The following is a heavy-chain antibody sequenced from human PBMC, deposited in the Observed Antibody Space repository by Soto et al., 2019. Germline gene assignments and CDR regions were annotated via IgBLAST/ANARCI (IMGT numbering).Heavy chain of an antibody. CDR2: IIPIFGTA. CDR3: ARDRGPHDSSGYYYVY. D-gene: IGHD3-22*01. J-gene: IGHJ4*02. Sequence: ASVKVSCKASGGTFSSYAISWVRQAPGQGLEWMGGIIPIFGTANYAQKFQGRVTITADESTSTAYMELSSLRSEDTAVYYCARDRGPHDSSGYYYVYWGQGTLVTV. V-gene: IGHV1-69*13. CDR1: GGTFSSYA.